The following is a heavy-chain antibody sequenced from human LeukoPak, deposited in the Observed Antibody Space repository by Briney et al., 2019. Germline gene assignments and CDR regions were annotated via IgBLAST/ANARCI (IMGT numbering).Heavy chain of an antibody. CDR1: GYTFTSYD. CDR3: ARGVFYSSSWYYFDY. Sequence: GSVKVSCKASGYTFTSYDINWVRQANGQGLEWMGWMNPNSGNTGYAQKFQGRVTMTRNTSISTAYMKLSSLRSEDTAVYYCARGVFYSSSWYYFDYWGQGTLVTVSS. CDR2: MNPNSGNT. D-gene: IGHD6-13*01. V-gene: IGHV1-8*01. J-gene: IGHJ4*02.